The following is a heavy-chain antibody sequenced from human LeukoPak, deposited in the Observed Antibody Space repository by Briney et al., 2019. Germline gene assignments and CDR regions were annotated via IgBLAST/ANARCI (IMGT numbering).Heavy chain of an antibody. CDR2: INPSGSST. CDR1: GYAFTRHY. D-gene: IGHD3-10*01. V-gene: IGHV1-46*01. CDR3: ARAYGSGSSNYYFDY. Sequence: ASVKVSCKASGYAFTRHYMHWVRQAPGQGLEWMGLINPSGSSTIYAQKLQGRVTMTRDTSTSTVYMELSSLRSEDTAVYYCARAYGSGSSNYYFDYWGQGTLVTVSS. J-gene: IGHJ4*02.